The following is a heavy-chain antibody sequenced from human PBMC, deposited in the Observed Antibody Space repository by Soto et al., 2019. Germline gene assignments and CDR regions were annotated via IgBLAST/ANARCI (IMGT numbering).Heavy chain of an antibody. J-gene: IGHJ6*02. CDR2: IDPSDSYT. Sequence: GDSLKISCKGSGYSFTSYWISWVRQMPGKGLEWMGRIDPSDSYTNYSPSFQGHVTISADKSISTAYLQWSSPKASDTAMYYCARPQSVDHYGMDVWGQGTTVTVSS. CDR1: GYSFTSYW. D-gene: IGHD3-9*01. V-gene: IGHV5-10-1*01. CDR3: ARPQSVDHYGMDV.